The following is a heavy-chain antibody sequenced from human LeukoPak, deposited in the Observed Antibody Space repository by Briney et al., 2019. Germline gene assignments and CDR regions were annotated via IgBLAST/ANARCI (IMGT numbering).Heavy chain of an antibody. CDR2: FDPEDGET. J-gene: IGHJ4*02. CDR1: GYTLTELS. Sequence: ASVKVSCKVSGYTLTELSMHWVRQAPGKGLEWMGGFDPEDGETTYAQKFQGRVTMTEDTSTDTAYMELSSLRSEDTAVYYCATGHRYCSSTSCSQPLPDYWGQGTLVTVSS. D-gene: IGHD2-2*01. V-gene: IGHV1-24*01. CDR3: ATGHRYCSSTSCSQPLPDY.